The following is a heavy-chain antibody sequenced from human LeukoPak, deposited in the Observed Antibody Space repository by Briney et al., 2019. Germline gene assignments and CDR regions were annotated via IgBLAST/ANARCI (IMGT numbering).Heavy chain of an antibody. Sequence: PSETLSLTCTVSGGSISSSSYYWSWIRQPPGKGLEWIGYIYYSGSTNYNPSLKSRVTISVDTSKNHFSLKLNSVTAADTAVYYCARLSGYSSRWGQGTLVTVSS. D-gene: IGHD3-22*01. J-gene: IGHJ4*02. CDR3: ARLSGYSSR. V-gene: IGHV4-61*03. CDR2: IYYSGST. CDR1: GGSISSSSYY.